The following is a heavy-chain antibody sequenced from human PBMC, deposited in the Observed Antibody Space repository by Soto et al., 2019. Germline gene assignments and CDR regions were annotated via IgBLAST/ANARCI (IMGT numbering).Heavy chain of an antibody. CDR1: GGTFGSYP. D-gene: IGHD3-22*01. V-gene: IGHV1-69*01. Sequence: QVQLVQSGAEVKKPGSSVKVSCKASGGTFGSYPISWVRQAPGQGLEWRGGIIPIFGTANYAQKFQGRVTITADESTSTAYMELSSLRSEDTAVYYCARDSSNYYDSSGYYYPCDYWGQGTLVTVSS. CDR2: IIPIFGTA. CDR3: ARDSSNYYDSSGYYYPCDY. J-gene: IGHJ4*02.